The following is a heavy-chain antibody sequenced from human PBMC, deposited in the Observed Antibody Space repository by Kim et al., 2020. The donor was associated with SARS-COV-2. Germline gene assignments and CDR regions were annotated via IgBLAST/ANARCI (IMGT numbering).Heavy chain of an antibody. CDR3: ARVRSRGYYDSRGAFDI. V-gene: IGHV1-8*01. CDR2: MNPNSGNT. J-gene: IGHJ3*02. D-gene: IGHD3-22*01. Sequence: ASVKVSCKASGYTFTSYDINWVRQATGQGLEWMGWMNPNSGNTGYAQKFQGRVTMTRNTSISTAYMELSSLRSEDTAVYYCARVRSRGYYDSRGAFDIWGQGTMVTVSS. CDR1: GYTFTSYD.